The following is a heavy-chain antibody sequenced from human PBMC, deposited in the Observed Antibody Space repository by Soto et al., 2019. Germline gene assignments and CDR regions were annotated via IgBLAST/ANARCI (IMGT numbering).Heavy chain of an antibody. V-gene: IGHV1-2*02. CDR1: GYTFTGYY. CDR2: MKLDSRGT. J-gene: IGHJ6*02. Sequence: GASVKVSCKTSGYTFTGYYMHWVRQAPGQGLEWMGWMKLDSRGTNYAQKFQGRVTITRDTSTSTAYMELSRLTSDDTAVYYCARGVTVNSLGYHYGMAVWGQGTTVTVSS. D-gene: IGHD4-17*01. CDR3: ARGVTVNSLGYHYGMAV.